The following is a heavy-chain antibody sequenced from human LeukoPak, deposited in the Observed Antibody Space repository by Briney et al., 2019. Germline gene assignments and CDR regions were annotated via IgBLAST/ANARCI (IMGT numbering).Heavy chain of an antibody. J-gene: IGHJ4*02. CDR2: ISSSSSTM. Sequence: GGSLRLSCAASGFTFMNWVRQASGKGLEWVSYISSSSSTMYYADSVKGRFTISRDTAKNSLYLQMNSLGAEDTAVYYCAREMTGYSSSAIDYWGQGTLVTVSS. CDR1: GFTF. D-gene: IGHD6-13*01. CDR3: AREMTGYSSSAIDY. V-gene: IGHV3-48*01.